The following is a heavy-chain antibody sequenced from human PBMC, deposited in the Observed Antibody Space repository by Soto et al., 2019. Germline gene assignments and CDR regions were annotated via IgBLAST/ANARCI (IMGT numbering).Heavy chain of an antibody. J-gene: IGHJ4*02. V-gene: IGHV4-59*01. Sequence: SETLSLTCTVSGGSISSYYWSWIRHPPGKGLEWIGYIYYSGSTNYNPSLKSRVTISVDTSKNQFSLKLSSVTAADTAVYYCARVAYYYDSSGYIHYFDYWGQGTLVTLSS. CDR2: IYYSGST. CDR3: ARVAYYYDSSGYIHYFDY. CDR1: GGSISSYY. D-gene: IGHD3-22*01.